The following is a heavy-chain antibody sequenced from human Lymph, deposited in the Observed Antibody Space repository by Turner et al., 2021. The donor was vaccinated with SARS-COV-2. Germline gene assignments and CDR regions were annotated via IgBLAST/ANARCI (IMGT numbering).Heavy chain of an antibody. Sequence: EAPLVDSGGGVVTLGGSLSPSCADSGFPFSTYSVSRVRQARGKGLGRISVISCSNSYLCDAESVKGRFKISRDDAKNSLYLQMNSVRAEDTDVYYCARDSQTTADYFDYWGQGSLGTVSS. V-gene: IGHV3-21*01. CDR1: GFPFSTYS. D-gene: IGHD4-17*01. J-gene: IGHJ4*02. CDR2: ISCSNSYL. CDR3: ARDSQTTADYFDY.